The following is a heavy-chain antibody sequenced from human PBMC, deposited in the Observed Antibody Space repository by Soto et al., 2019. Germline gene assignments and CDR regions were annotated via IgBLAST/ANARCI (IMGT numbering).Heavy chain of an antibody. J-gene: IGHJ4*02. CDR3: ARDDPSGHGDYSNYIY. CDR2: IIPILGIA. V-gene: IGHV1-69*04. CDR1: GGTFSSYT. Sequence: GASVKVSCKASGGTFSSYTISWVRQAPGQGLEWMGRIIPILGIANYAQKFQGRVTITADKSTSTAYMELSSLRSEDTAVYYCARDDPSGHGDYSNYIYWGQGTLVTVSS. D-gene: IGHD4-4*01.